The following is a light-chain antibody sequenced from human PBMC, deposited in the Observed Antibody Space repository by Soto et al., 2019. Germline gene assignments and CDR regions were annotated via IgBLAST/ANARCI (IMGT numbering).Light chain of an antibody. CDR2: SNN. V-gene: IGLV1-47*02. J-gene: IGLJ1*01. CDR3: AAWDDSLSRYV. CDR1: SSNIGSNY. Sequence: QSVLTQPPSASGTPGQRVTISCSGSSSNIGSNYVYCYQQLPGTAPKLLIYSNNQRPSGVPDRFSGSKSGTSASLAISGLRSEDEADYYCAAWDDSLSRYVFGTGTKVTVL.